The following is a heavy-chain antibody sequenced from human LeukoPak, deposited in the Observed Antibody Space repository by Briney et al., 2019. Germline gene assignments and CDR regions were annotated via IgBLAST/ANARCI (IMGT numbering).Heavy chain of an antibody. V-gene: IGHV3-72*01. CDR2: SRNKANGYTT. D-gene: IGHD1-26*01. CDR3: ARSPASGVNVFVV. Sequence: PGGSLRLSCAASGFTFSDYYIDWVRQAPGKGLEWVGRSRNKANGYTTEFGASVKGRFSISRDDSKDSVYLHMNSLKTEDTAVYYCARSPASGVNVFVVWGQGTMVTVSS. J-gene: IGHJ3*01. CDR1: GFTFSDYY.